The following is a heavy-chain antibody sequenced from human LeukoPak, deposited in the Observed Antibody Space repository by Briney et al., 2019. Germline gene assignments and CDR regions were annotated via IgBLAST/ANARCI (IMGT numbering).Heavy chain of an antibody. V-gene: IGHV4-39*07. CDR3: ARVLDYGHLPSY. J-gene: IGHJ4*02. CDR2: IYYSGST. D-gene: IGHD4-17*01. CDR1: GGSISSGGYY. Sequence: SETLSLTCTVSGGSISSGGYYWGWIRQPPGKGLEWIGSIYYSGSTYYNPSLKSRVTISVDTSKNQFSLKLSSVAAADTAVYYCARVLDYGHLPSYWGQGPRVTVSS.